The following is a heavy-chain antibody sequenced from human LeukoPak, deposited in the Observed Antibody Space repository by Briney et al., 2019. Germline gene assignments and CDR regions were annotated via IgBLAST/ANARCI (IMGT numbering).Heavy chain of an antibody. V-gene: IGHV3-33*06. J-gene: IGHJ5*02. D-gene: IGHD2-15*01. CDR3: AKAPQYCGGGNCYTYNWFDT. CDR2: IWYDGTNK. Sequence: GGSLRLSCAASGFTFNNYGMHWVRQAPGKGLEWVAAIWYDGTNKYYTESVKGRFAISRDNSDNTLYLEMNSLRDEDTAIYYCAKAPQYCGGGNCYTYNWFDTWGQGTLVTVSS. CDR1: GFTFNNYG.